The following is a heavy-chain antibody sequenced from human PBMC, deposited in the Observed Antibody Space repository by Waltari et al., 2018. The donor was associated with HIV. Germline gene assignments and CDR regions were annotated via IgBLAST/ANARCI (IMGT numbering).Heavy chain of an antibody. D-gene: IGHD2-15*01. V-gene: IGHV3-7*04. CDR3: VRGSGSF. CDR1: GFAFSRYW. Sequence: EVQLAESGGGLVQPGGSLNVSCEVSGFAFSRYWMGWVRQAPGNGTEWVANINDNVDEKYHVDSMKGRFVISRDNTKQSLYLEMKNLRVEDTAVYYCVRGSGSFWGQVTLVSVSS. CDR2: INDNVDEK. J-gene: IGHJ4*02.